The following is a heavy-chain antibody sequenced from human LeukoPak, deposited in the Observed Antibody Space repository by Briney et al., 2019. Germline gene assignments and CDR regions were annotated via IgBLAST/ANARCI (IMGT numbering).Heavy chain of an antibody. J-gene: IGHJ4*02. V-gene: IGHV4-34*01. D-gene: IGHD3-10*01. CDR1: GGSFSDYY. Sequence: SETLSLTCAVYGGSFSDYYWSWIRQSPGKGLEWIGEINHSGSTKYNPSLKSRVAISIDTSKNQFSLHLTSATAADTAVYYCARGGATPMVFRYWGRGTLVTVSS. CDR3: ARGGATPMVFRY. CDR2: INHSGST.